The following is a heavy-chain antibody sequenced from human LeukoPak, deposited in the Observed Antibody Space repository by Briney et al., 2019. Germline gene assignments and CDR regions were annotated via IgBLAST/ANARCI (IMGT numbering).Heavy chain of an antibody. J-gene: IGHJ4*02. Sequence: GGSLRLSCVASGFTFTNAWMSWVRQAPGKGLEWIGRTKSKTDGETTNYAEPVRGRFTISRDDSKSAVYLQMNSLKIEDTAVYYCTTDLGTYYHGSQRLIPIDYWGQGTLVTVSS. D-gene: IGHD3-10*01. V-gene: IGHV3-15*01. CDR2: TKSKTDGETT. CDR3: TTDLGTYYHGSQRLIPIDY. CDR1: GFTFTNAW.